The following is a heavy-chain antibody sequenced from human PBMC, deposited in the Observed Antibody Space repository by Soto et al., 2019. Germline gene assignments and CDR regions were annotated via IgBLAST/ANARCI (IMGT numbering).Heavy chain of an antibody. Sequence: SETLSLTCTVSGVSVSSGSYYWSWIRQPPGKGLEWIGYIYHSGSTKYNPSLKSRVTISVDTSKNQFSLKLSSVTAADTALYYCARAPQGTSRWYEGSSWFDPWGQGTLVTVSS. CDR1: GVSVSSGSYY. V-gene: IGHV4-61*01. J-gene: IGHJ5*02. CDR3: ARAPQGTSRWYEGSSWFDP. CDR2: IYHSGST. D-gene: IGHD6-13*01.